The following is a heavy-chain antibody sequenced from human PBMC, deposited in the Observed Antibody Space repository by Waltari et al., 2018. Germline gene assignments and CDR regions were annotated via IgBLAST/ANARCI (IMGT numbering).Heavy chain of an antibody. CDR3: ARYTPSEPIG. V-gene: IGHV1-2*02. D-gene: IGHD2-2*02. J-gene: IGHJ4*02. CDR1: GYTFTGYY. CDR2: INPNRGGK. Sequence: QVQLVQSGAEVKKPGASVKVSCKASGYTFTGYYMHWVRQAPGQGLEWMGWINPNRGGKNYAQKFQGRVTMTRDTSISTAYMELSRLRSDDTAVYDCARYTPSEPIGWGQGTLVTVSS.